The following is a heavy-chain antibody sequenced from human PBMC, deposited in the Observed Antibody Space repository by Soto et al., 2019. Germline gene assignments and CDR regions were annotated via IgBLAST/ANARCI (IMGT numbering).Heavy chain of an antibody. D-gene: IGHD2-21*02. J-gene: IGHJ4*02. Sequence: GGSLRLSCAASGFTFSSYGIHWVRQAPGKGLEWVAVISSDGSNKYYGDSVKGRFTISRDNSKNTLFLQMNSLRVEDTAVYYCARLGGYVSVGYCYLWDSWGQGTLVTVSS. V-gene: IGHV3-30*03. CDR1: GFTFSSYG. CDR3: ARLGGYVSVGYCYLWDS. CDR2: ISSDGSNK.